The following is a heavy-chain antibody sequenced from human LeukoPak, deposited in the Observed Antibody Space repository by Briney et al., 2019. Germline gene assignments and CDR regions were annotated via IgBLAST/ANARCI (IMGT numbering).Heavy chain of an antibody. V-gene: IGHV3-30*04. CDR3: AREFRGCSGGSCYTHYFDY. CDR1: GITFSSYA. D-gene: IGHD2-15*01. CDR2: ISYDGSNK. Sequence: PGGSLRLSCAVSGITFSSYAMHWVRQAPGKGLEWVAVISYDGSNKYYADSVKGRFTISRDNSKNTLYLQMNSLRAEDTAVYYCAREFRGCSGGSCYTHYFDYWGQGTLVTVSS. J-gene: IGHJ4*02.